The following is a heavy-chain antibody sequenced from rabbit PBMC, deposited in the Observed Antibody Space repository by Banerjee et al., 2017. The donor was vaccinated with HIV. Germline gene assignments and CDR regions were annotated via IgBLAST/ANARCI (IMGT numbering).Heavy chain of an antibody. CDR1: GFSFSSSYW. CDR2: IYAGSSGST. J-gene: IGHJ4*01. Sequence: QEQLEESGGDLVKPEGSLTLTCTASGFSFSSSYWICWVRQAPGKGLEWIGCIYAGSSGSTYYASWAKGRFTISTTSSTTVTLQMTSLTAADTATYFCARDLAGVIGWNFNLWGPGTLVTVS. CDR3: ARDLAGVIGWNFNL. D-gene: IGHD4-1*01. V-gene: IGHV1S45*01.